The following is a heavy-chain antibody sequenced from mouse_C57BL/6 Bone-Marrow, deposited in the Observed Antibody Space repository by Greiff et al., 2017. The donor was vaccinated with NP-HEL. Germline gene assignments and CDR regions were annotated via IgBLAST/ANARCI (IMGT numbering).Heavy chain of an antibody. CDR3: ARRTTVVYFDY. CDR1: GYTFTDYY. J-gene: IGHJ2*01. CDR2: INPNNGGT. D-gene: IGHD1-1*01. V-gene: IGHV1-26*01. Sequence: VQLKQSGPELVKPGASVKISCKASGYTFTDYYMNWVKQSHGKSLEWIGDINPNNGGTSYNQKFKGKATLTVDKSSSTAYMELRSLTSEDSAVYYCARRTTVVYFDYWGQGTTLTVSS.